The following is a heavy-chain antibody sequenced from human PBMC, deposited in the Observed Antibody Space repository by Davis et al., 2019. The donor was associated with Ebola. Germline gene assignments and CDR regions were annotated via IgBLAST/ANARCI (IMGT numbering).Heavy chain of an antibody. CDR2: IKQDGSEK. CDR1: GFTFSSYG. CDR3: ARDSRAVVPYYYGMDV. Sequence: GESLKISCAASGFTFSSYGMHWVRQAPGKGLEWVANIKQDGSEKYYVDSVEGRFTISRDNAKNSLYLQMNSLRAEDTAVYYCARDSRAVVPYYYGMDVWGQGTTVTVSS. J-gene: IGHJ6*02. D-gene: IGHD6-19*01. V-gene: IGHV3-7*01.